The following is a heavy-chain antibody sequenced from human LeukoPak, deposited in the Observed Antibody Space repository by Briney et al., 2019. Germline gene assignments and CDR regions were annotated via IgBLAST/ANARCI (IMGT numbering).Heavy chain of an antibody. D-gene: IGHD3-22*01. Sequence: GGSLRLSCAASGFTFSSYGMHWVRQAPGKGLEWVAFIRYDGSNKYYADSVKGRFTISRDNSKNTLYLQMNSLRAEDKAVYYCAKDAHNYYDSSGYYDYWGQGTLVTVSS. CDR1: GFTFSSYG. V-gene: IGHV3-30*02. CDR3: AKDAHNYYDSSGYYDY. J-gene: IGHJ4*02. CDR2: IRYDGSNK.